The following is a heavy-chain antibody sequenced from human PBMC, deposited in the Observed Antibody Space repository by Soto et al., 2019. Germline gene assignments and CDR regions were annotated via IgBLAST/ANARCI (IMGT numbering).Heavy chain of an antibody. V-gene: IGHV3-7*04. J-gene: IGHJ4*01. CDR2: IKQDASEK. D-gene: IGHD3-22*01. CDR1: GFTFSTFW. CDR3: ARGFHYYYDSSAWDFAY. Sequence: PGGSLGLSCTASGFTFSTFWMIWVRQAPGTGLEWVANIKQDASEKYYVDSVKGRFTISRDNAKNTLYLQMNSLRAEDTAMYYCARGFHYYYDSSAWDFAYWGHGTLVIVSS.